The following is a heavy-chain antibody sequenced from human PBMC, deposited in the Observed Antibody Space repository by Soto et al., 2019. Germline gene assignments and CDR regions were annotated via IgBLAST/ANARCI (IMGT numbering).Heavy chain of an antibody. CDR3: ARSGLPLIEILDY. D-gene: IGHD1-1*01. Sequence: LRLSCAASGFTFSDYYMNWIRQAPGQGLEWLSFINPRGETRYIADSIRGRFTFSRDNARRSLYVQMNSLRAEDTAVYYCARSGLPLIEILDYWGHGTLVTVSS. CDR2: INPRGETR. V-gene: IGHV3-11*01. J-gene: IGHJ4*01. CDR1: GFTFSDYY.